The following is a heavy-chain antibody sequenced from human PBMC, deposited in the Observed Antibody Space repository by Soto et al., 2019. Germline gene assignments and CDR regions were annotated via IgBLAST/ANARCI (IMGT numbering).Heavy chain of an antibody. J-gene: IGHJ6*02. Sequence: SSETLSLTCTVSGGSVSSGSYYWSWIRQPPGKGLEWIGYIYYSGSTNYNPSLKSRVTISVDTSKNQFSLKLSSVTAADTAVYYCARQYDFWSGYYSYYYYGMDVWGQGTTVTV. CDR1: GGSVSSGSYY. CDR2: IYYSGST. CDR3: ARQYDFWSGYYSYYYYGMDV. V-gene: IGHV4-61*01. D-gene: IGHD3-3*01.